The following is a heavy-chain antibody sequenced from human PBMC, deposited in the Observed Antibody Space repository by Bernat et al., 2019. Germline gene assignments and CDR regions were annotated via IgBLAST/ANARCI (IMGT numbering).Heavy chain of an antibody. Sequence: GRLGGSGGGGVEPGGSRRLSCAASGFTFSNAWMSWVRQAPGKGLEWVGRMKSKTDGGTTNYAAPVKGRFTISRDDSKNTLYLQMNSLKTEDEAVYYCTASRIAARRYYYYDMDVWGKGTTVTVSS. D-gene: IGHD6-6*01. CDR1: GFTFSNAW. CDR2: MKSKTDGGTT. V-gene: IGHV3-15*01. J-gene: IGHJ6*03. CDR3: TASRIAARRYYYYDMDV.